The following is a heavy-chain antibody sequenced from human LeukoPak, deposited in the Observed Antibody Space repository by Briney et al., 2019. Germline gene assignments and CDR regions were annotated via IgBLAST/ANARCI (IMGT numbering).Heavy chain of an antibody. V-gene: IGHV1-69*13. D-gene: IGHD6-19*01. J-gene: IGHJ6*03. Sequence: GASVKVSCKASGYTFTGYYMHWVRQAPGQGLEWMGGIIPIFGTANYAQKFQGRVTITAGESTSTAYMELSSLRSEDTAVYYCARHGVAGRAYYYYYMDVWGKGTTITVSS. CDR1: GYTFTGYY. CDR3: ARHGVAGRAYYYYYMDV. CDR2: IIPIFGTA.